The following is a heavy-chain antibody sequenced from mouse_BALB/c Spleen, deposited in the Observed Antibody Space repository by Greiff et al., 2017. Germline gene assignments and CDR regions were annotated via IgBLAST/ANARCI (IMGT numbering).Heavy chain of an antibody. D-gene: IGHD2-10*02. J-gene: IGHJ2*01. Sequence: EVKLVESGGGLVKPGGSLKLSCAASGFAFSSYDMSWVRQTPEKRLEWVAYISSGGGSTYYPDTVKGRFTISRDNAKNTLYLQMSSLKSEDTAMYYCARHEYGNFDYWGQGTTLTVSS. CDR1: GFAFSSYD. CDR2: ISSGGGST. CDR3: ARHEYGNFDY. V-gene: IGHV5-12-1*01.